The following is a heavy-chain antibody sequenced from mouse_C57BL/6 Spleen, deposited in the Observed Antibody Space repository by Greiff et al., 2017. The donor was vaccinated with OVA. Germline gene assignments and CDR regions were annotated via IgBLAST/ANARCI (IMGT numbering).Heavy chain of an antibody. CDR2: IYPGDGDT. CDR1: GYAFSSSW. J-gene: IGHJ3*01. D-gene: IGHD1-1*01. Sequence: VQLQQSGPELVKPGASVKISCKASGYAFSSSWMNWVKQRPGKGLEWIGRIYPGDGDTNYNGKFKGKATLTADKSSSTAYMQLSSLTSEDSAVYFCARSADDYYGSSPFAYWGQGTLVTVSA. CDR3: ARSADDYYGSSPFAY. V-gene: IGHV1-82*01.